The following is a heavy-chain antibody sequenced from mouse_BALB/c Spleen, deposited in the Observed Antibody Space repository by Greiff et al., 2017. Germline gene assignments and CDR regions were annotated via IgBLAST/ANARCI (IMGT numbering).Heavy chain of an antibody. D-gene: IGHD2-2*01. CDR2: ISSGSSTI. Sequence: EVQGVESGGGLVQPGGSRKLSCAASGFTFSSFGMHWVRQAPEKGLEWVAYISSGSSTIYYADTVKGRFTISRDNPKNTLFLQMTSLRSEDTAMYYCAKVYGSYYAMDYWGQGTSVTVSS. V-gene: IGHV5-17*02. CDR3: AKVYGSYYAMDY. J-gene: IGHJ4*01. CDR1: GFTFSSFG.